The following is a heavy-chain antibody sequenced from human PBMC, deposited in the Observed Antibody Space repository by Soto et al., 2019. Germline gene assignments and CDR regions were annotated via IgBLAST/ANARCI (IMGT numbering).Heavy chain of an antibody. J-gene: IGHJ4*02. CDR2: IIPPTETP. Sequence: QVQVVQSGAEVKKPGSSVKVSCKASGGTFSDYAISWVRQAPGQGLEWMGGIIPPTETPVYAQTVQGRLTISADEVTSVAYMELSTLRSDDTAVYYCAIGTRSSWSCDFWGQGTLVTVSS. V-gene: IGHV1-69*01. D-gene: IGHD6-13*01. CDR1: GGTFSDYA. CDR3: AIGTRSSWSCDF.